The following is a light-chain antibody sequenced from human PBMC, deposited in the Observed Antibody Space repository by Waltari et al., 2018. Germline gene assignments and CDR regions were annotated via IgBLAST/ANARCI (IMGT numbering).Light chain of an antibody. CDR2: EDT. J-gene: IGLJ1*01. Sequence: YELTQPPSVSVSPGQTARITCSGHELPRKYAYWFQQKSGQAPRLVIYEDTKRPSGIPEGVSGSSSGTVATLTITGAQVDDEADYYCYSSDSTGLRVFGGGTTVVVL. CDR3: YSSDSTGLRV. V-gene: IGLV3-10*01. CDR1: ELPRKY.